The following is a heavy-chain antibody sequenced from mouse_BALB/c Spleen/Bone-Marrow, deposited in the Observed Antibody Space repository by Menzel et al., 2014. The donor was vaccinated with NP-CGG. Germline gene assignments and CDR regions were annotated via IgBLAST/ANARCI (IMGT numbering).Heavy chain of an antibody. Sequence: EVKLMESGPELVKPGASVKISCKASGYSFTGYFMNWVKQSHGKSLEWIGRINPYNGDTFYNQKFKVKATLTVDKSSSTAHMELLSLTSEDSAVYYCGRGDDYDGDFDRWGQGTTLTVSS. D-gene: IGHD2-4*01. CDR2: INPYNGDT. J-gene: IGHJ2*01. V-gene: IGHV1-37*01. CDR1: GYSFTGYF. CDR3: GRGDDYDGDFDR.